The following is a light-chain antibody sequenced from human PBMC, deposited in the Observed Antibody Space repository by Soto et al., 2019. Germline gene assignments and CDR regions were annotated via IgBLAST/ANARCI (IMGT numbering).Light chain of an antibody. J-gene: IGLJ3*02. CDR1: SSDIGNNY. CDR3: GTWDASRNWV. CDR2: DNN. V-gene: IGLV1-51*01. Sequence: QSVLTQPPSVSAAPGQRVAISCSGGSSDIGNNYVSWYQQFPGTAPKLLIYDNNRRPSGILDRFSGSKSGTSATLGITGLQSGDEADYYCGTWDASRNWVFGGGTKVTVL.